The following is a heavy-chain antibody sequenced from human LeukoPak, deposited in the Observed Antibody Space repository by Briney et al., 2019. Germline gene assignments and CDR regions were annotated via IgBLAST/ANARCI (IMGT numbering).Heavy chain of an antibody. D-gene: IGHD2-2*01. Sequence: GGSLRLSCAASGFTFSSYAMSWVRQAPGKGLEWVSAISGSGGSTYYADSVKGRFTISRDNSKNTLYLQMNSLRAEDTAVYYCARGILGYCSSTSCYSTYWGQGTLVTVSS. J-gene: IGHJ4*02. V-gene: IGHV3-23*01. CDR3: ARGILGYCSSTSCYSTY. CDR2: ISGSGGST. CDR1: GFTFSSYA.